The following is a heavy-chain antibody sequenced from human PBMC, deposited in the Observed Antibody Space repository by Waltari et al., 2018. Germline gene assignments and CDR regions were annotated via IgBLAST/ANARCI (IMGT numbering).Heavy chain of an antibody. D-gene: IGHD3-9*01. CDR1: GYSFPDYY. CDR3: ATRLSILAFDV. V-gene: IGHV1-69-2*01. J-gene: IGHJ3*01. CDR2: VAPEDGET. Sequence: EVQLVQSGADVQKPGATVKLSCTASGYSFPDYYSHWVKQDPGKGLEWMGHVAPEDGETVFAESFQGRLTMTADTSIDTAYMELSRLRFDDTAVYYCATRLSILAFDVWGQGTVVTVSS.